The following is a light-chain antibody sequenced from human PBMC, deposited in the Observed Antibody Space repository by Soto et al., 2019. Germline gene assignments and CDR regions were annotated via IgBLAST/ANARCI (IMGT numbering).Light chain of an antibody. V-gene: IGKV1-39*01. CDR1: QDINNY. CDR2: AAS. Sequence: DIQMTQSPSSLSASIGDRVTISCRASQDINNYLNWYQMKPGKAPALLIYAASSLRSGVPSRFSGSGSGTDFTLTISSLQPGDFATYYCQQSYGTPQITFGGGTKVEIK. J-gene: IGKJ4*01. CDR3: QQSYGTPQIT.